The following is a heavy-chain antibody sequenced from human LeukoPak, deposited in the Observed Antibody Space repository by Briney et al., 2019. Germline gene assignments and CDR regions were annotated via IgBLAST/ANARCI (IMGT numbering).Heavy chain of an antibody. CDR3: ASMRGGYEGYFDY. J-gene: IGHJ4*02. D-gene: IGHD3-16*01. V-gene: IGHV3-48*01. CDR2: ISSSSSTI. Sequence: GGSLRLSCAASGFTFSSYSMNWVRQAPGKGLEWVSYISSSSSTIYYADSVKGRFTISRDNAKNSLYLQMNSLRAEDTAVYYCASMRGGYEGYFDYWGQGTLVTVSS. CDR1: GFTFSSYS.